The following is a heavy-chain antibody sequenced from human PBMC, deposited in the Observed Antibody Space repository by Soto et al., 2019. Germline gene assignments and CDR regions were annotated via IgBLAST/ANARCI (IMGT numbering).Heavy chain of an antibody. CDR2: IYYSGST. CDR3: ARASYDSSTYYLDY. D-gene: IGHD3-22*01. J-gene: IGHJ4*02. CDR1: GASISSGDYY. V-gene: IGHV4-30-4*01. Sequence: QVQLQESGPGLVKPSQTLSLTCTVSGASISSGDYYWTWIRQPPGKGLEWIGSIYYSGSTYYNPSLXXXVXVSVDTSNNQFSLKLSSVTAADTAVYYCARASYDSSTYYLDYWGQGTLVTVSS.